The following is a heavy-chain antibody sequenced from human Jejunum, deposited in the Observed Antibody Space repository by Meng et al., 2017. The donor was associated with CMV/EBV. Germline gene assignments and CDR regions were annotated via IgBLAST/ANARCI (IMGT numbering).Heavy chain of an antibody. D-gene: IGHD1-26*01. CDR3: GTSQLLWERFQE. CDR1: CSRLGGLA. V-gene: IGHV3-23*01. CDR2: VTATGYST. J-gene: IGHJ1*01. Sequence: CPTSCSRLGGLALIWGGQARGGAAEGVSSVTATGYSTKVADAVKGRFATSRDDSTNTLYLQMNSLTAEDTAVYYCGTSQLLWERFQEWGQGTLVTVSS.